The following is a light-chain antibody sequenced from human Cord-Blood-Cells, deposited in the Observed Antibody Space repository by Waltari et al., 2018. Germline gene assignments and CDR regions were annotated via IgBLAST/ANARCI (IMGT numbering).Light chain of an antibody. CDR2: DVS. Sequence: QSALTQPASVSGSPGQSITISCTGTSSDVGGYNYVSWYQQHPGKAPKLMIYDVSKRPSGVSHRFSGSKSGNTASLTISWLQAEDEADYYCSSYTSSSTYVFGTGTKVTVL. CDR3: SSYTSSSTYV. V-gene: IGLV2-14*01. J-gene: IGLJ1*01. CDR1: SSDVGGYNY.